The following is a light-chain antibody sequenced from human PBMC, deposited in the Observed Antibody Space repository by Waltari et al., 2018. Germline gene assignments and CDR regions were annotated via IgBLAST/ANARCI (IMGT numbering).Light chain of an antibody. CDR1: QSITTY. Sequence: DIQMTQSPSSLSASVGDRVTIPCRASQSITTYLNWYQQKPGKAPNLLIYGASSLQSGVPSRFSDSGSGTDFTLTISSLQPEDFATYYCQQTYSTPPFTFGPGTKVDI. J-gene: IGKJ3*01. CDR3: QQTYSTPPFT. V-gene: IGKV1-39*01. CDR2: GAS.